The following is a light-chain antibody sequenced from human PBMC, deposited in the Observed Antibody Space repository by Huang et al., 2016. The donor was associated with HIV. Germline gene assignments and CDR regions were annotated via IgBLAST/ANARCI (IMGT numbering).Light chain of an antibody. CDR3: QQSYGIPRT. Sequence: DIQMSQSPSSLSASVGDTVIITCRARQNISKYLKWYQQVPGRAPKLLIYGTSNLHRGVSLMRFSSRASGTDFTLTITSRQPEDAATYFCQQSYGIPRTFGLGT. V-gene: IGKV1-39*01. J-gene: IGKJ2*01. CDR1: QNISKY. CDR2: GTS.